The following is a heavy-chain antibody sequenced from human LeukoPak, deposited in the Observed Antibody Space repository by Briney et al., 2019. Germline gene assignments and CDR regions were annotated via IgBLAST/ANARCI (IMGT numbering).Heavy chain of an antibody. CDR1: GYTFTTYD. CDR3: ARADGGNLDAFDI. Sequence: ASVKVSCKASGYTFTTYDINWVRQATGQGLEWMGWMNPNSGNTGYAQKFQCRVTMTRTTSMSTAYMELSSLRSEDTAVYYCARADGGNLDAFDIWGQGTMVTVSS. J-gene: IGHJ3*02. CDR2: MNPNSGNT. D-gene: IGHD4-23*01. V-gene: IGHV1-8*01.